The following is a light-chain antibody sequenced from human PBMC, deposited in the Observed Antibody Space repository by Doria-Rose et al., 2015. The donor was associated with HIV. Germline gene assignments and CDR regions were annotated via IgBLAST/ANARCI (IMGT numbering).Light chain of an antibody. Sequence: DIRLTQSPESLGMSLGERATLNCKSNQSLLYTSKNYSAWYQQKPGQPPKLLTYWASTRQSGVPARFSGSGSGTDFTLTISSLEAEDVAVYYCQQYYDTPSFGPGTTVDIK. CDR3: QQYYDTPS. CDR1: QSLLYTSKNY. J-gene: IGKJ3*01. V-gene: IGKV4-1*01. CDR2: WAS.